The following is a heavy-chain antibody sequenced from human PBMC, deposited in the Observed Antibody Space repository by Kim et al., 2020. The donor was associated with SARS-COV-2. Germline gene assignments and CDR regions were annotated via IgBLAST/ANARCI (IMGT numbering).Heavy chain of an antibody. CDR2: IYYSGST. Sequence: SETLSLTCTVSGGSISSYYWSWIRQPPGKGLEWIGYIYYSGSTNYNPSLKSRVTISVDTSKNQFSLKLSSVTAADTAVYYCARGDRRETTVVTQVAAFDIWGQGTMVTVSS. V-gene: IGHV4-59*13. D-gene: IGHD4-17*01. CDR1: GGSISSYY. CDR3: ARGDRRETTVVTQVAAFDI. J-gene: IGHJ3*02.